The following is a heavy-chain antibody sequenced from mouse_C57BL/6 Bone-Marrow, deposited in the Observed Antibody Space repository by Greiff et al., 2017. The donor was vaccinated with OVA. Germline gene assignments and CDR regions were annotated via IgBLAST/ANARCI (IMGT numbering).Heavy chain of an antibody. J-gene: IGHJ4*01. Sequence: EVQLVESGDGLVKPGGSLKLSCAASGFTFSSYAMSWVRQTPEQRLEWVAYISSGGDYIYYADTVKGRVTISRDKASNTPYLQMSSLKSEDTAVYYCARDGYYAMDYWGQGTSVTVSS. CDR2: ISSGGDYI. CDR3: ARDGYYAMDY. D-gene: IGHD2-3*01. CDR1: GFTFSSYA. V-gene: IGHV5S21*01.